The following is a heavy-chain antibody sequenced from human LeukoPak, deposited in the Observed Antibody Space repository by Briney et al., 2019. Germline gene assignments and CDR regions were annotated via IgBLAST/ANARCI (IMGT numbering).Heavy chain of an antibody. CDR1: GDSVSSNSAA. D-gene: IGHD3-10*01. J-gene: IGHJ2*01. CDR2: TYYRSKWYN. V-gene: IGHV6-1*01. CDR3: AREGRGGYYGSGSYFYWYFDL. Sequence: SQTLSLTCAISGDSVSSNSAAWNWIRQSPSRGLEWLGRTYYRSKWYNDYAVSVKSRITINPDTSKNQFSLQLNSVTPEDTAVYYCAREGRGGYYGSGSYFYWYFDLWGRGTLVTVSS.